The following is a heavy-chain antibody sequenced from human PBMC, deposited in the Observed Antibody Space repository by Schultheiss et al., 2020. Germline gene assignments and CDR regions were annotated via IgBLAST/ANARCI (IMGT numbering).Heavy chain of an antibody. J-gene: IGHJ4*02. V-gene: IGHV3-30*18. CDR2: ISYDGSNK. CDR1: GFRFTDHY. CDR3: AKGVGD. Sequence: GGSLRLSCVASGFRFTDHYMAWVRQAPGKGLEWVAVISYDGSNKYYADSVKGRFTISRDNSKNTLYLQMNSLRAEDTAVYYCAKGVGDGGQGTLVTVSS. D-gene: IGHD3-16*01.